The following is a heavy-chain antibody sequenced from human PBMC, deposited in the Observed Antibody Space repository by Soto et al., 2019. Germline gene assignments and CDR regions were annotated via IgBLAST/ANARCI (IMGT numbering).Heavy chain of an antibody. CDR1: GGSISSGGYS. J-gene: IGHJ3*02. V-gene: IGHV4-30-2*01. CDR3: ARDPAI. Sequence: QLQLPESGSGLVKPSQTLSLTCAVSGGSISSGGYSWSWIRQPPGKGLEWIGYIYHSGSTYYNPSLKSRVTLSVDRSKNQFSLKLSSVTAADTAVYYCARDPAIWGQGEKGTVSS. CDR2: IYHSGST.